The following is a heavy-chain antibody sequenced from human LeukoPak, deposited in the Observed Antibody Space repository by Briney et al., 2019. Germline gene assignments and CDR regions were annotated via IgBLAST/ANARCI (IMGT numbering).Heavy chain of an antibody. J-gene: IGHJ4*02. Sequence: PSETLPLTCAVYGGSFSGYYWSWIRQPPGKGLEWIGEINHSGSTNYNPSLKSRVTISVDTSKNQFSLKLSSVTAADTAVYYCARGGSQYYDFWSGYDWGQGTLVTVSS. CDR2: INHSGST. D-gene: IGHD3-3*01. V-gene: IGHV4-34*01. CDR1: GGSFSGYY. CDR3: ARGGSQYYDFWSGYD.